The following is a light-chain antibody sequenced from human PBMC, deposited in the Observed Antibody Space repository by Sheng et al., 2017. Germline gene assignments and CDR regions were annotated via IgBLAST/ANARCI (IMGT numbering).Light chain of an antibody. V-gene: IGKV3D-20*02. J-gene: IGKJ4*01. CDR3: QQRSNWPLT. CDR2: DAS. CDR1: QSVTSSS. Sequence: EIVLTQSPGTLSLSPGERATLSCRASQSVTSSSLAWYQQKPGQAPRLLIYDASNRATGIPVRFSGSGSGTDFTLTISSLEPEDIAVYYCQQRSNWPLTFGGGTKVEIK.